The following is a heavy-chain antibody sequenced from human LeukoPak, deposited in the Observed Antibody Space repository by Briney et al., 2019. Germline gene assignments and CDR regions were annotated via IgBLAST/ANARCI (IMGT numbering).Heavy chain of an antibody. CDR3: ARVIMVTATFDP. V-gene: IGHV4-38-2*02. Sequence: SETLSLTCTVSGYSISSGYFWAWIRPPPGKGLEWIGSIYHSGSTYYNPSLKSRVTMSVDTSKSQFSLRLSSVTAADTAVYYCARVIMVTATFDPWGQGTLVTVSS. CDR1: GYSISSGYF. D-gene: IGHD2-15*01. CDR2: IYHSGST. J-gene: IGHJ5*02.